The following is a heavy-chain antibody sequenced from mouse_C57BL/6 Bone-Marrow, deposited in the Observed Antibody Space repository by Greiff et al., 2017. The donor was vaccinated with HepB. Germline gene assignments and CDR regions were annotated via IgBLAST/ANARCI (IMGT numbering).Heavy chain of an antibody. J-gene: IGHJ2*01. CDR3: ARHIYYYGSSLDY. V-gene: IGHV5-6*01. Sequence: EVNVVESGGDLVKPGGSLKLSCAASGFTFSSYGMSWVRQTPDKRLEWVATISSGGSYTYYPDSVKGRFTISRDNAKNTLYLQMSSLKSEDTAMYYCARHIYYYGSSLDYWGQGTTPTVSS. CDR1: GFTFSSYG. D-gene: IGHD1-1*01. CDR2: ISSGGSYT.